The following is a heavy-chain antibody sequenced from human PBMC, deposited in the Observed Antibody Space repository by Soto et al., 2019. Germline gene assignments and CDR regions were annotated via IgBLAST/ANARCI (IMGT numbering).Heavy chain of an antibody. CDR2: ISGSGGDT. Sequence: EVQLLESGGTLVQPGGSLRLSCVVSGFSFSSYAMGWVRQAPGKGLEWVSSISGSGGDTYYGDSVKGRFTISRDNSKNTLYLEANSLTAEDTAVHYSAKHPIFGVVTHYFAHWGQGTLVTVSS. CDR1: GFSFSSYA. D-gene: IGHD3-3*01. CDR3: AKHPIFGVVTHYFAH. V-gene: IGHV3-23*01. J-gene: IGHJ4*02.